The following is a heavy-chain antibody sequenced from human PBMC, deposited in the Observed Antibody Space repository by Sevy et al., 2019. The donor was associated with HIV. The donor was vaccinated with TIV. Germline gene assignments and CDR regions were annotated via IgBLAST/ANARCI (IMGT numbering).Heavy chain of an antibody. CDR2: ISYVGSNK. D-gene: IGHD2-2*01. CDR1: GFTFSSYG. V-gene: IGHV3-30*18. CDR3: AKDEGIVVVPAAIDY. Sequence: GGSLRLSCAASGFTFSSYGMHWVRQAPGKGLEWVAVISYVGSNKYYADSVKGRFTISRDNSKNTLYLQMNSLRAEDTAVYYCAKDEGIVVVPAAIDYWGQGTLVTVSS. J-gene: IGHJ4*02.